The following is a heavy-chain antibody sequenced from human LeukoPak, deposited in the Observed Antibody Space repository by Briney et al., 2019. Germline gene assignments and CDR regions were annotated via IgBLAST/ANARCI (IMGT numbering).Heavy chain of an antibody. V-gene: IGHV3-23*01. CDR3: ANLGIMVATPTFDY. CDR2: ISGSGGST. CDR1: GFTFSSYA. J-gene: IGHJ4*02. D-gene: IGHD1-26*01. Sequence: PGGSLRLSCAASGFTFSSYAMSWVRQAPGKGLEWVSAISGSGGSTYYAGSVKGRFTISRENSQNTLYLQMNSLRAEDTAVYYCANLGIMVATPTFDYWGQGTLHPVSS.